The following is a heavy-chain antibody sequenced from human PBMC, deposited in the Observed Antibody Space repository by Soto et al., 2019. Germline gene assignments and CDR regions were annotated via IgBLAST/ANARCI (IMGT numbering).Heavy chain of an antibody. CDR2: ITDSGVDT. V-gene: IGHV3-23*01. D-gene: IGHD1-26*01. CDR3: AKASGRSYPESRVFDF. CDR1: LVTSSNYT. J-gene: IGHJ4*02. Sequence: SLILGCAASLVTSSNYTMRWVRQSPGEGLEWVSVITDSGVDTIYADSVKGRFTMSRDNSKNTLYLQMNSLRVEDTAIYYCAKASGRSYPESRVFDFWGQGSRVTGSS.